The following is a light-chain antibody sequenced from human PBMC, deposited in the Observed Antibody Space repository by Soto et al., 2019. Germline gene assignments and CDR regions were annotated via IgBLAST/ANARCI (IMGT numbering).Light chain of an antibody. CDR1: QNVGNN. V-gene: IGKV3-11*01. J-gene: IGKJ5*01. CDR3: QQRSNWPPIT. CDR2: GAS. Sequence: EIVMTQSPATLSVSPGERATLSCRASQNVGNNLVWYQQKPGQAPRLLIYGASNRAAGIPARFSGSGSGTDFTLTINSLEPEDFAVYCCQQRSNWPPITFGQGTRLEIK.